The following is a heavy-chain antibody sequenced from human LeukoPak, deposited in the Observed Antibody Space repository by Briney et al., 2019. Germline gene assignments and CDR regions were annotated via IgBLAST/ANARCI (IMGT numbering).Heavy chain of an antibody. D-gene: IGHD1-14*01. Sequence: SETLSLTCAVYDGSLSGYYWNWFRQPPGKRLEWIGEINHSGSTNYNPSLKSRVTISSDTSKNHFSLMLRSVTAADTAVYYCARVRRSRLAELDYWGQGTLVTVSS. V-gene: IGHV4-34*01. CDR3: ARVRRSRLAELDY. CDR2: INHSGST. CDR1: DGSLSGYY. J-gene: IGHJ4*02.